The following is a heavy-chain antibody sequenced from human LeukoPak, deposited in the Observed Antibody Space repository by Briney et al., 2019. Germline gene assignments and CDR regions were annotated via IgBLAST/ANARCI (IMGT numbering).Heavy chain of an antibody. V-gene: IGHV3-15*01. CDR3: TTDSRGAFDI. CDR1: GFTFKNAW. J-gene: IGHJ3*02. D-gene: IGHD3-10*01. Sequence: GGSLRLSCAASGFTFKNAWMSWVRQAPGKGLEWVGRIKSKAHGGTTDYAAPVKDRFTISRDDSKNTLYLQMNSLKTEDTAVYYCTTDSRGAFDIWGQGTMVTVSS. CDR2: IKSKAHGGTT.